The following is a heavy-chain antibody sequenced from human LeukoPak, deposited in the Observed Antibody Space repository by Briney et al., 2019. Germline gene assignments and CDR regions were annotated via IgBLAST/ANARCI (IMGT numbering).Heavy chain of an antibody. Sequence: PSETLSLTCAVYGGSFSGYYWSWIRQPPGKGLEWIGEINHSGSTNYNPSLKSRVTISVDTSKNQFSLKLSSVTAADTAVYYCARPHILTGYYNWYFDLWGRGTLVTVSS. D-gene: IGHD3-9*01. J-gene: IGHJ2*01. CDR3: ARPHILTGYYNWYFDL. V-gene: IGHV4-34*01. CDR2: INHSGST. CDR1: GGSFSGYY.